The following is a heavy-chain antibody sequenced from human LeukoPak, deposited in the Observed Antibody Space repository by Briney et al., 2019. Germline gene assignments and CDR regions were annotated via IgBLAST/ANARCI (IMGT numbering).Heavy chain of an antibody. D-gene: IGHD3-22*01. CDR3: ARARYYYDSSGYYYGIKFDY. CDR2: INHSGST. V-gene: IGHV4-34*01. J-gene: IGHJ4*02. Sequence: NTSETLSLTCAVYGGSFSGYYRSWIRQPPGKGLEWIGEINHSGSTNYNPSLKSRVTISVDTSKNQFSLKLSSVTAADTAVYYCARARYYYDSSGYYYGIKFDYWGQGTLVTVSS. CDR1: GGSFSGYY.